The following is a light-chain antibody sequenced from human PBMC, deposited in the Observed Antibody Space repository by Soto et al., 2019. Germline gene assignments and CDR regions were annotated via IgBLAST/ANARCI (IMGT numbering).Light chain of an antibody. Sequence: EIVLTQSPATLSLSPGERATLSCRASQSVSSYLAWYQQKPGQAPRLLIYDASNRATGIPARFSGSGSGTDFTLTISILEPEDFAWYYCQQRSNWPPYTFGQGTKLEIK. CDR3: QQRSNWPPYT. J-gene: IGKJ2*01. CDR2: DAS. V-gene: IGKV3-11*01. CDR1: QSVSSY.